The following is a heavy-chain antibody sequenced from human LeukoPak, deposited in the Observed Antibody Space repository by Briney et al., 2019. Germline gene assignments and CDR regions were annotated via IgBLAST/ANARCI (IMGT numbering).Heavy chain of an antibody. CDR2: MNPNSGNT. D-gene: IGHD6-13*01. CDR3: ASALKRGSAGTLIDH. CDR1: GYSFTSHD. J-gene: IGHJ4*02. Sequence: ASVKVSCKASGYSFTSHDIHWVRQATGQGLEWMGWMNPNSGNTGYAQKFQDRVTMTRNTSISTAYLELSSLGSEDTAMYYCASALKRGSAGTLIDHWGQGTLVTVSS. V-gene: IGHV1-8*01.